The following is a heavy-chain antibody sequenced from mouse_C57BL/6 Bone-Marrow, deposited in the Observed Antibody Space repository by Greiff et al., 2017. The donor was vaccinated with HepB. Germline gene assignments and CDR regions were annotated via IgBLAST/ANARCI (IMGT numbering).Heavy chain of an antibody. D-gene: IGHD1-1*01. CDR1: GYTFTSYW. CDR3: ARDPPVYYGSSRGDY. Sequence: VQLQQPGAELVKPGASVKMSCKASGYTFTSYWITWVKQRPGQGLEWIGDIYPGSGSTNYNEKFKSKATLTVDTSSSTAYMQLSSLTSEDSAVYYCARDPPVYYGSSRGDYWGQGTSVTVSS. CDR2: IYPGSGST. V-gene: IGHV1-55*01. J-gene: IGHJ4*01.